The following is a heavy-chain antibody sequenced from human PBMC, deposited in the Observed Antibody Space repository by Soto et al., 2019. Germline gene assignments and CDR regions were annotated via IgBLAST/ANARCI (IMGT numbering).Heavy chain of an antibody. CDR2: IYYSGSS. Sequence: QVQLQESGPGLVKPSQTLSLTCTVSGVSISTGDYYWSWIRQPPGKGLEWIGYIYYSGSSYYNPSLKSRVTISLDTSKNQSSLKLTSVTAADTAVYYCAREGYSYNGMDVWGQGTTVTVSS. CDR1: GVSISTGDYY. D-gene: IGHD5-18*01. CDR3: AREGYSYNGMDV. V-gene: IGHV4-31*03. J-gene: IGHJ6*02.